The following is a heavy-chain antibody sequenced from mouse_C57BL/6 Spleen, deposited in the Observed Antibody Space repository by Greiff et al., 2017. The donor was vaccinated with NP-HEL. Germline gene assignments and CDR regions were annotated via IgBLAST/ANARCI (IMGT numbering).Heavy chain of an antibody. CDR1: GYTFTSYG. V-gene: IGHV1-81*01. D-gene: IGHD1-1*01. CDR2: IYPRSGNT. CDR3: ARGVVVAHYFDY. J-gene: IGHJ2*01. Sequence: VKVVESGAELARPGASVKLSCKASGYTFTSYGISWVKQRTGQGLEWIGEIYPRSGNTYYNEKFKGKATLTADKSSSTAYMELRSLTSEDSAVYFCARGVVVAHYFDYWGQGTTLTVSS.